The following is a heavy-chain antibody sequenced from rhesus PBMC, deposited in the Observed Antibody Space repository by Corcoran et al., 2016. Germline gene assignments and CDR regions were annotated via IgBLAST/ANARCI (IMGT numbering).Heavy chain of an antibody. Sequence: ELQLLQSGAEVKRPGESLTIFCKTSGYSCTIYWSIWVRNMTGKGLEWMGGIDPSDSDTRYSPSCPGQVTISADKSISTTYLQWSSLKASDSATYYCAKGGYWYFDLWGPGTPITVSS. J-gene: IGHJ2*01. V-gene: IGHV5-2*01. CDR3: AKGGYWYFDL. CDR2: IDPSDSDT. CDR1: GYSCTIYW.